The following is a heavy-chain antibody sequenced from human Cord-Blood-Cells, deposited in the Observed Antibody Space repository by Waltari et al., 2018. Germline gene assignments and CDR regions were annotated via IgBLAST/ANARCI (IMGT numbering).Heavy chain of an antibody. J-gene: IGHJ4*02. D-gene: IGHD3-10*01. Sequence: QVQLVESGGGVVQPGRSLRLSCAALGITFISFGIHCVRQAPGKGLEWVAVISYDGSNKYYADSVKGRFTISRDNSKNTLYLQMNSLRAEDTAVYYCARWLMVQGPVDYWGQGTLVTVSS. V-gene: IGHV3-30-3*01. CDR3: ARWLMVQGPVDY. CDR2: ISYDGSNK. CDR1: GITFISFG.